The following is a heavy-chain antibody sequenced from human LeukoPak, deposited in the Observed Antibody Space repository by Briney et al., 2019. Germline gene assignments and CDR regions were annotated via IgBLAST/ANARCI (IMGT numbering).Heavy chain of an antibody. CDR1: GFIFRSYG. Sequence: PGGSLRLSCAASGFIFRSYGMHWVRQAPGKGLEWVAFIRNDGSNKYYADSVKGRFTISRDNAKNSLYLQMNSLRAEDTAVYYCAELGITMIGGVWGKGTTVTISS. CDR2: IRNDGSNK. J-gene: IGHJ6*04. V-gene: IGHV3-30*02. CDR3: AELGITMIGGV. D-gene: IGHD3-10*02.